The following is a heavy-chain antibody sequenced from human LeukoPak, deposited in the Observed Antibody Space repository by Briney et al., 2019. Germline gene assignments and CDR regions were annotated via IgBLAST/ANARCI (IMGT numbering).Heavy chain of an antibody. D-gene: IGHD3-22*01. V-gene: IGHV7-4-1*02. J-gene: IGHJ4*02. CDR2: INTNTGSP. CDR3: VRGIDTTGYFNY. CDR1: GYTFSTYP. Sequence: ASVKVSCKASGYTFSTYPMNWVQQAPGQGLEWMGWINTNTGSPTYAQGLTGRFVFSLDTSVSTAFLQINSLKAEDTTLYYCVRGIDTTGYFNYWGQGTLVTVSS.